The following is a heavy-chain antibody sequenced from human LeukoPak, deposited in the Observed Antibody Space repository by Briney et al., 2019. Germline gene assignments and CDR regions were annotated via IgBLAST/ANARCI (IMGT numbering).Heavy chain of an antibody. Sequence: SETLPLTCTVSGGSISSYYWSWIRQPPGKGLGWIGYIYYSGSTNYNPSLKSRVTISVDTSKNQFSLKLSSMTAADTAVYYCARGKYYDSSEFDPWSQGTLVTVSS. J-gene: IGHJ5*02. CDR3: ARGKYYDSSEFDP. CDR2: IYYSGST. V-gene: IGHV4-59*01. D-gene: IGHD3-22*01. CDR1: GGSISSYY.